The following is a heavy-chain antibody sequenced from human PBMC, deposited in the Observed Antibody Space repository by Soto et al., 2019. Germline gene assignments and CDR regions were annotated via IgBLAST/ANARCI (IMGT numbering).Heavy chain of an antibody. D-gene: IGHD3-22*01. Sequence: GESLKILRKGPGYSFPSHWISWVRQMSGKGLEWWGRIDPSDSYTNFSTPFQGHVTISANKSISTAYLQWNSLNASDTAMYYCAGRYPGITMIMDYFDCWGQGTLVTVSS. CDR3: AGRYPGITMIMDYFDC. V-gene: IGHV5-10-1*01. CDR1: GYSFPSHW. CDR2: IDPSDSYT. J-gene: IGHJ4*02.